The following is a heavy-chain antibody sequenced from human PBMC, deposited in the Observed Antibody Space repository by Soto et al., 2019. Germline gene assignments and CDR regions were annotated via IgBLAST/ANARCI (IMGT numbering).Heavy chain of an antibody. V-gene: IGHV3-30-3*01. Sequence: QVQLVESGGGVVQPGRSLRLSCAASGFTFSSYAMHWVRQAPGKGLEWVAVISYDGSNKYYADSVKGRFTISRDNSKNTLYLQMNSLRADDTAVYYCTRDPGDYWGQGTLVTVSS. CDR1: GFTFSSYA. CDR3: TRDPGDY. CDR2: ISYDGSNK. J-gene: IGHJ4*02.